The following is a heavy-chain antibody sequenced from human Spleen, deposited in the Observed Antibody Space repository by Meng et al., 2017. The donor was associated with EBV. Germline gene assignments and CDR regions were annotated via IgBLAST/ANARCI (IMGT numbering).Heavy chain of an antibody. Sequence: QVRRVQSVAGVERPGSPVMVSCKASGGSFRSSASSWLRQAPGQGLEWMGGFLPILGTPNYAQRFQGRVTITADESTSSGYMELSSLRSEDTAVYYCARESGRGYSSDYWGQGTLVTVSS. CDR1: GGSFRSSA. D-gene: IGHD5-18*01. CDR3: ARESGRGYSSDY. V-gene: IGHV1-69*01. CDR2: FLPILGTP. J-gene: IGHJ4*02.